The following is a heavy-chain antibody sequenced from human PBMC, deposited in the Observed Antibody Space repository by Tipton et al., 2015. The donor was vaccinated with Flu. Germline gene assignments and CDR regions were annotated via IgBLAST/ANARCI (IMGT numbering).Heavy chain of an antibody. Sequence: GLVKPSEILSLTCTVSGGSISSYYWSWIRQPPGKGLEWIGYIYYSGSTNYNPSLKSRVTISVDTSKNQFSLKLSSVTAADTAVYYCARRRIVGANYFDYWGQGTLVTVSS. CDR1: GGSISSYY. V-gene: IGHV4-59*08. CDR2: IYYSGST. D-gene: IGHD1-26*01. J-gene: IGHJ4*02. CDR3: ARRRIVGANYFDY.